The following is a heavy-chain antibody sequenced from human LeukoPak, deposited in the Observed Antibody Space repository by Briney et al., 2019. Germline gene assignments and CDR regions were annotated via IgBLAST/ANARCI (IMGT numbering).Heavy chain of an antibody. CDR3: ARGGGTRVSWFDP. CDR2: IYYSGST. D-gene: IGHD1/OR15-1a*01. Sequence: SETLSLTCTVSGGSISSSSYYWGWIRQPPGKGLEWIGSIYYSGSTYYNPSLKSRVTISVDTSKNQFSLKLSSVTAADTAVYYCARGGGTRVSWFDPWGQGTLVTVSS. V-gene: IGHV4-39*01. CDR1: GGSISSSSYY. J-gene: IGHJ5*02.